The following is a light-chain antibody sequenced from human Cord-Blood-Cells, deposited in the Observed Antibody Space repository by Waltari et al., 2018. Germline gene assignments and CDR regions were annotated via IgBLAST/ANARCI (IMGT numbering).Light chain of an antibody. J-gene: IGKJ4*01. V-gene: IGKV1-33*01. CDR2: DAS. CDR1: QDISNY. CDR3: QQYDNLPLT. Sequence: DIQMTQSPSSLSASVGDRVTITCQASQDISNYLNWYQQKPGKAPKLLIYDASNLETGVASMFSGSGSGTDFTFTISSLQPEDIATYYWQQYDNLPLTFGGGTKVEIK.